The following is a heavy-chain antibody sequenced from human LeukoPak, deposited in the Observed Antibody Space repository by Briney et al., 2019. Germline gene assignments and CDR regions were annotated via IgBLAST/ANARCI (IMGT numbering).Heavy chain of an antibody. CDR1: GGTFSSYA. V-gene: IGHV1-69*01. Sequence: SVKVSCKASGGTFSSYAISWVRQAPGQGLEWMGGIIPIFGTANYAQKFQGRVTITAGEFTSTAYMELSSLRSEDTAVYYCARQALDYYDSSGYYQGYYFDYWGQGTLVTVSS. D-gene: IGHD3-22*01. CDR3: ARQALDYYDSSGYYQGYYFDY. J-gene: IGHJ4*02. CDR2: IIPIFGTA.